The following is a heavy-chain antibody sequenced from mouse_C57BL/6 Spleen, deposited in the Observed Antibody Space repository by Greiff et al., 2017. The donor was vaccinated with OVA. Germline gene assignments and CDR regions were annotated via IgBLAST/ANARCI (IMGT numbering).Heavy chain of an antibody. Sequence: VQLQQSGAELVTPGASVKMSCKASGYTFTTYPIEWMQQNPGKSLEWIGNFHPYNDDTKYTEKFTGKATLTVEKSSSTVYLELSRLTSDDSAVYYCARMNYDYEGAWFAYWGQGTLVTVSA. CDR1: GYTFTTYP. V-gene: IGHV1-47*01. CDR3: ARMNYDYEGAWFAY. J-gene: IGHJ3*01. D-gene: IGHD2-4*01. CDR2: FHPYNDDT.